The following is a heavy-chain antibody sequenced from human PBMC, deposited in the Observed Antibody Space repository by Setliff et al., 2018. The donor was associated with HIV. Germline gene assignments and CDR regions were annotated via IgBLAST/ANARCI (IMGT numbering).Heavy chain of an antibody. Sequence: GASQTISSEASGDSWSSFWIGWVRQMPGKGLEWMGIIYLGYSYTIYSPSFQGQVTISDDKSIDTDYLQWGSLEASDTAMYFCARQGPGRDDSDNSGYANSFDVWCQETMVTVSS. D-gene: IGHD3-22*01. CDR2: IYLGYSYT. CDR1: GDSWSSFW. J-gene: IGHJ3*01. V-gene: IGHV5-51*01. CDR3: ARQGPGRDDSDNSGYANSFDV.